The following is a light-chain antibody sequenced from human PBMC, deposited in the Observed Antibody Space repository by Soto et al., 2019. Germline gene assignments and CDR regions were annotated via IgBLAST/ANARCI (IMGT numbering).Light chain of an antibody. CDR2: GAS. J-gene: IGKJ2*03. CDR3: QQYYSFPYS. V-gene: IGKV1D-8*01. Sequence: VIWMTQSPSLLSASTGDRVTISCRISQGIGTYLAWYQQKPGKAPELLIYGASTLQSGVPSRFSGSGSATDFTLTISRLQSEDFATYYCQQYYSFPYSFGQGTKLEIK. CDR1: QGIGTY.